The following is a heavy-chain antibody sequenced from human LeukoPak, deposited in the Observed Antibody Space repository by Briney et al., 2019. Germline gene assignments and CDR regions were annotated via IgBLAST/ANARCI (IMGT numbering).Heavy chain of an antibody. CDR3: ARNRGYSGYVFDY. CDR2: INHSGST. V-gene: IGHV4-34*01. J-gene: IGHJ4*02. Sequence: SETLSLICAVYGGSFSGYYWSWIRQPPGKGLEWIGEINHSGSTNYNPSLKSRVTISVDTSKNQFSLKLSSVTAADTAVYYCARNRGYSGYVFDYWGQGTLVTVSS. D-gene: IGHD5-12*01. CDR1: GGSFSGYY.